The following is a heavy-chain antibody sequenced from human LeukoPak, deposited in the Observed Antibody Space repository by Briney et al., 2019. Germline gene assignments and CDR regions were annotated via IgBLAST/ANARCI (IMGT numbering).Heavy chain of an antibody. CDR2: ISWNSGSI. V-gene: IGHV3-9*01. Sequence: GGSLRLSLAAFGFTFDDYAMHGVRQAPGKGLEGVSGISWNSGSIGYADSVKGRFTISRDNAKNSLYLQMNSLRAEDTALYYCAKADVGYSRAFDYWGQGTLVTVSS. CDR3: AKADVGYSRAFDY. D-gene: IGHD6-13*01. CDR1: GFTFDDYA. J-gene: IGHJ4*02.